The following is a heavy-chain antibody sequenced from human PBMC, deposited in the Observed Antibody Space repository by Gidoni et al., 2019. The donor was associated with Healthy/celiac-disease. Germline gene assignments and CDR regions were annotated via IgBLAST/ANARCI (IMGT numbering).Heavy chain of an antibody. D-gene: IGHD6-13*01. CDR1: GVIPTSHA. Sequence: QAHLVQSGAELTKLESPAKVYRKALGVIPTSHAISWVRQAPGQGLEWMGGIIPIFGTANCAQRFQGRVTVTADESTRTAYMELSRLRSEDRAVYYCAGAIAAAGTYYYDMNVWSRGATVTVSS. CDR3: AGAIAAAGTYYYDMNV. V-gene: IGHV1-69*01. CDR2: IIPIFGTA. J-gene: IGHJ6*02.